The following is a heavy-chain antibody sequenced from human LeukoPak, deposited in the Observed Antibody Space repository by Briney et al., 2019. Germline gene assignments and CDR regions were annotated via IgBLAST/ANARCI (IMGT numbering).Heavy chain of an antibody. D-gene: IGHD6-19*01. CDR3: ASRRAVAAYYYYFMDV. CDR1: GGSISSSSYY. Sequence: PSETLSLTCTVSGGSISSSSYYWGWIRQPPGKGLEWIGSIYYSGSTYYNPSLKSRVTISVDTSKNQFSLNLSSVTAADTAVYYCASRRAVAAYYYYFMDVWGKGTTVTVSS. V-gene: IGHV4-39*01. J-gene: IGHJ6*03. CDR2: IYYSGST.